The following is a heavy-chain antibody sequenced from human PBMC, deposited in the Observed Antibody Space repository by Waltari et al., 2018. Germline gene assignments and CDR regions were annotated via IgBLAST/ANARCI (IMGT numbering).Heavy chain of an antibody. Sequence: QLQLQESAPRLVRPSETLSPICRVSGVSITSNLHYWAWIRQSPGQGLEWIGTVSYSGTTYISPSLKSRVSVSRDTSKNQVSLILGSVTAADMAVYYCATYIGASVGTAAFDVWGQGTMVTVSS. CDR2: VSYSGTT. CDR3: ATYIGASVGTAAFDV. D-gene: IGHD5-12*01. V-gene: IGHV4-39*01. J-gene: IGHJ3*01. CDR1: GVSITSNLHY.